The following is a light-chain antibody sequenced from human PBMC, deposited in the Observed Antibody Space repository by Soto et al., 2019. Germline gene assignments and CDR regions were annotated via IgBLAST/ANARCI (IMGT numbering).Light chain of an antibody. V-gene: IGKV1-39*01. CDR2: AAS. CDR3: QQSYSTQYT. Sequence: DIQMTQSPSSLSASVGDRVTITCRASQSISTYLSWYQHKPGKAPKVLIYAASSLQSGVPSRFSGSGSGTDITLTISSLQPEDFVTYYCQQSYSTQYTFGQGTKLQIK. CDR1: QSISTY. J-gene: IGKJ2*01.